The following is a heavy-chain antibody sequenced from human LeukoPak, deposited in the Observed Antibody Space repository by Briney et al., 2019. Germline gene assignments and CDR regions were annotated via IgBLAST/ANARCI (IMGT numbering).Heavy chain of an antibody. J-gene: IGHJ6*02. CDR3: ASSPARYGMDV. CDR1: GGSFSGYY. Sequence: SSETLSLTCAVYGGSFSGYYWSWIRQPPGKGLEWIGEINHSGSTNYNPSLKSRVTISVDTSKIQFSLKLSSVTAADTAVYYCASSPARYGMDVWGQGTTVTVSS. CDR2: INHSGST. V-gene: IGHV4-34*01.